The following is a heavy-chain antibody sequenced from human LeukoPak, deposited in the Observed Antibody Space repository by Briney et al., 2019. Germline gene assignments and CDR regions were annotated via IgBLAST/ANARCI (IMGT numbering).Heavy chain of an antibody. V-gene: IGHV4-34*01. J-gene: IGHJ4*02. CDR2: INHSGST. CDR3: ARGRPHSGSYLA. CDR1: GGSFSGYY. Sequence: SETLSLTCAVYGGSFSGYYWSWIRQPPGKGLEWIGEINHSGSTNYNPSLKSRVTISVDTSKNQFSLKLSSVTAADTAVYYCARGRPHSGSYLAWGQGTLVTVSS. D-gene: IGHD1-26*01.